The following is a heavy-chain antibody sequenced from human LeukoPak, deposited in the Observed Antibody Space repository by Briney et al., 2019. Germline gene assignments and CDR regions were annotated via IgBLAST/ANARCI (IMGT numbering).Heavy chain of an antibody. CDR1: GYSFTSYW. D-gene: IGHD2-2*01. J-gene: IGHJ3*02. CDR3: ASGIVVVPAARDAFDI. V-gene: IGHV5-51*01. CDR2: IYPVDSDT. Sequence: GESLKISCKGSGYSFTSYWIGWVRQMPGKGLEWMGIIYPVDSDTRYSPSFQGQVTISADKSISTAYLQWSSLKASDTAMYYCASGIVVVPAARDAFDIWGQGTMVTVSS.